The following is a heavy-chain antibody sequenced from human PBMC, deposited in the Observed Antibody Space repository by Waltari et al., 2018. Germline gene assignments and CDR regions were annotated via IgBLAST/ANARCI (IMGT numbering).Heavy chain of an antibody. Sequence: EVQLVESGGGLVKPGGSLRLSCAASGFTFSSYSMNWVRRAPGKGLEWVSSISSSSSYIYYADSVKGRFTISRDNAKNSLYLQMNSLRAEDTAVYYCARDPDILTGYLDYWGQGTLVTVSS. CDR2: ISSSSSYI. CDR3: ARDPDILTGYLDY. J-gene: IGHJ4*02. CDR1: GFTFSSYS. V-gene: IGHV3-21*01. D-gene: IGHD3-9*01.